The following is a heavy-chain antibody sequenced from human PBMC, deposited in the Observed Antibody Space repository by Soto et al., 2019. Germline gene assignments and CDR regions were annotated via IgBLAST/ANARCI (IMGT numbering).Heavy chain of an antibody. V-gene: IGHV4-34*01. Sequence: QVQLQQWGTGQLESSETLSLTCAVNGGSFSGYYWSWIRQPPGKGLEWIGEIHHSGSTNYNPSLKSRVTISLDTSKNQFSLKLNSVTAADTAVYYCATIVVVASTMRDDAFDIWGQGTMVTVSS. D-gene: IGHD2-2*01. J-gene: IGHJ3*02. CDR1: GGSFSGYY. CDR2: IHHSGST. CDR3: ATIVVVASTMRDDAFDI.